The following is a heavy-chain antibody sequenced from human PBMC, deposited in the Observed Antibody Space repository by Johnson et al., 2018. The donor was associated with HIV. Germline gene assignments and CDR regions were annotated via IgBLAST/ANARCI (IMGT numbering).Heavy chain of an antibody. V-gene: IGHV3-30*03. Sequence: QVQLVESGGGVVQPGRSLRLSCAASVFTFTNYGMHLVRQAPGQGLEWVAVISYAGSNEHYTDSVGGRFTISRDNSKNTLYLQMNSLRAEDTAVYYCMSRRGSPGARDAFDIWGQGTMVTVSS. D-gene: IGHD5-24*01. CDR3: MSRRGSPGARDAFDI. J-gene: IGHJ3*02. CDR1: VFTFTNYG. CDR2: ISYAGSNE.